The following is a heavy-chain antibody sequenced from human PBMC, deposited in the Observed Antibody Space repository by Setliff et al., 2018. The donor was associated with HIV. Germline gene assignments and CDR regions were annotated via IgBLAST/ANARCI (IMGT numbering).Heavy chain of an antibody. CDR2: ISSSGTTT. D-gene: IGHD3-3*02. CDR3: ATISGVPDY. V-gene: IGHV3-11*01. J-gene: IGHJ4*02. CDR1: GFTFSDYY. Sequence: GGSLRLSCAGSGSGGSGFTFSDYYMSWVRQAPGKGLEWLSYISSSGTTTYYADSVKGRFTISRDNAKNSVLLQMNSLKVEDTAIYYCATISGVPDYWGQGTLVTVSS.